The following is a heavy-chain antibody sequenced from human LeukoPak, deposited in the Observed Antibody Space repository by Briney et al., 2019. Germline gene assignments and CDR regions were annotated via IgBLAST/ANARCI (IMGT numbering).Heavy chain of an antibody. D-gene: IGHD2-2*01. CDR2: INSDGNTT. CDR1: GFTFSSYW. J-gene: IGHJ3*02. V-gene: IGHV3-74*01. CDR3: ARAIDCSSTSCTRAFDI. Sequence: GGSLRLSCAASGFTFSSYWMHWVRQAPGKGLVWVSRINSDGNTTNYADSVKGRFTISRDNAKNRLYLQMNSLRVDDTAVYYCARAIDCSSTSCTRAFDIWGQGTMVTVSS.